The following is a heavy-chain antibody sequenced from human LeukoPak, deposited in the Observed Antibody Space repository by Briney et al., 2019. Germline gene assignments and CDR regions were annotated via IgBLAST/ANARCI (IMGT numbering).Heavy chain of an antibody. Sequence: SETLSLTCTVSGYSISNGYYWGWIRQPPGKGLEWVGSIYHRGSTYYNPSLRSRVTISLDRSKKKFSLKLSSVTAADTAVYYCARHYYYDSSGYYFWLDYWGQGTLVTVSS. V-gene: IGHV4-38-2*02. D-gene: IGHD3-22*01. CDR1: GYSISNGYY. CDR2: IYHRGST. J-gene: IGHJ4*02. CDR3: ARHYYYDSSGYYFWLDY.